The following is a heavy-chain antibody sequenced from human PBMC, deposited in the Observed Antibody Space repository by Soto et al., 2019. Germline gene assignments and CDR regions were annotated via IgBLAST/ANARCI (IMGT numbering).Heavy chain of an antibody. CDR1: GYTFTSYD. CDR3: ARGFRVAATRWWFDP. J-gene: IGHJ5*02. V-gene: IGHV1-18*01. D-gene: IGHD2-15*01. CDR2: ISTYNGNT. Sequence: ASVKVSCKASGYTFTSYDISWVRQAPGQGLEWMGWISTYNGNTNYAQKLQGRVTMTTDTSTSTAYMELRSLRSDDTAVYYCARGFRVAATRWWFDPWGHGTLVTVSS.